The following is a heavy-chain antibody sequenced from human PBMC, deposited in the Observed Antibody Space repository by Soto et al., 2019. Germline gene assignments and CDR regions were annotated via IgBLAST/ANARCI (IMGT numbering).Heavy chain of an antibody. CDR3: ARVGTPCGWFDP. CDR2: IYYSGST. J-gene: IGHJ5*02. V-gene: IGHV4-31*03. D-gene: IGHD1-26*01. Sequence: KPSETLSLTCTVSGGSISSGGYYWSWIRQHPGKGLEWIGYIYYSGSTYYNPSLKSRVTISVDTSKNQFSLKLSSVTAADTAVYYCARVGTPCGWFDPWGQGTLVTVSS. CDR1: GGSISSGGYY.